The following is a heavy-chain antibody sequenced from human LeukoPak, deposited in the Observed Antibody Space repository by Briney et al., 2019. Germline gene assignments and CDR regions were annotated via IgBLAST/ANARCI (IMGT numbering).Heavy chain of an antibody. CDR3: ARVYSSSSGKNAFDI. Sequence: TGGSLRLSCAASGLIFSSYSMNWVRQVPGKGLEWVSYISSSGNTTYYADSVKGRFTISRDNAKNSLYLQMNSLRAEDTAVYYCARVYSSSSGKNAFDIWGQGTMVTVSS. CDR1: GLIFSSYS. J-gene: IGHJ3*02. CDR2: ISSSGNTT. D-gene: IGHD6-6*01. V-gene: IGHV3-48*04.